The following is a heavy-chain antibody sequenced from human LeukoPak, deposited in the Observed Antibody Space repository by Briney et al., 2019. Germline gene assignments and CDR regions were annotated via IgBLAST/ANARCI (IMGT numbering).Heavy chain of an antibody. V-gene: IGHV1-8*02. CDR3: AHPDLYGSGSYER. CDR1: GYTFTGYY. Sequence: EASVKVSCKAFGYTFTGYYMHWVRQAPGQGLEWMGWMNPNSGNTGYAQKFQGRVTMTRNTSISTAYMELSSLRSEDTAVYYCAHPDLYGSGSYERWGQGTLVTVSS. CDR2: MNPNSGNT. D-gene: IGHD3-10*01. J-gene: IGHJ4*02.